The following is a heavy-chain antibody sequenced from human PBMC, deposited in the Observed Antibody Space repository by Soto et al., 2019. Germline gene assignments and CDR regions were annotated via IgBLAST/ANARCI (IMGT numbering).Heavy chain of an antibody. CDR1: GYTFTTYA. D-gene: IGHD1-26*01. V-gene: IGHV1-3*01. CDR2: INPASGHT. CDR3: GRSVVGATGEILYNAMDV. Sequence: QVQLVQSGAEVKKPGASVKVSCKASGYTFTTYALHWVRQAPGQRPEWMGWINPASGHTKYSKKFQDRVTITRDTSASKGYMEWSSLRSADTAVYYCGRSVVGATGEILYNAMDVWGQGTTVTVSS. J-gene: IGHJ6*02.